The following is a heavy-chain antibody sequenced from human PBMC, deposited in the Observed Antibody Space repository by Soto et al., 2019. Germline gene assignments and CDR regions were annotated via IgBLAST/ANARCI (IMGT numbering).Heavy chain of an antibody. CDR1: GFTFSSYS. V-gene: IGHV3-21*01. CDR2: ISSSSSYI. D-gene: IGHD3-10*01. J-gene: IGHJ6*03. CDR3: ARDGYYYGSGSYYRPVYYYYYYMDV. Sequence: GGSLRLSCAASGFTFSSYSMNWVRQAPGKGLEWVSSISSSSSYIYYADSVKGRFTISRDNAKNSLYLQMNSLRAEDTAVYYCARDGYYYGSGSYYRPVYYYYYYMDVWGKGTTVTVSS.